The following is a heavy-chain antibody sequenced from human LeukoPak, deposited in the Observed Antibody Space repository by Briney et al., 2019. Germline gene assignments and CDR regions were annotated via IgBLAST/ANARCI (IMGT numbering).Heavy chain of an antibody. V-gene: IGHV3-20*04. CDR1: GFTFDDYG. Sequence: GGSLRLSCAASGFTFDDYGMSWVRQAPGKGLEWVSGINWNGGSTGYADSVKGRFTISRDNAKNSLYLQMNSLRAEDTALYYCAGLASTGYYYYYMDVWGKGTTVTVSS. CDR3: AGLASTGYYYYYMDV. CDR2: INWNGGST. D-gene: IGHD6-19*01. J-gene: IGHJ6*03.